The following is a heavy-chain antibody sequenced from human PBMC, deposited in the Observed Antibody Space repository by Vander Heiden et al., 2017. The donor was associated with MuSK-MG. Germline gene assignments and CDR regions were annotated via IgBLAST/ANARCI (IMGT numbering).Heavy chain of an antibody. J-gene: IGHJ4*01. CDR1: GFTFGSYA. CDR2: ISYDGSNK. Sequence: VQLVESGGGVVQPGRSLRPSCAASGFTFGSYAMHWVRQAPGKGLEWVAVISYDGSNKYYSDSVKGRFTISRDNSKNTLYLQMNSLRAEDTAVYYCASSWGSSSVGFDYWGQGTLVTVSS. D-gene: IGHD6-6*01. V-gene: IGHV3-30*04. CDR3: ASSWGSSSVGFDY.